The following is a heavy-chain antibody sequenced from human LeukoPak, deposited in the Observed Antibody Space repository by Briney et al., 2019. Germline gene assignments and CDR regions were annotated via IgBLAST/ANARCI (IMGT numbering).Heavy chain of an antibody. CDR3: ARDEAIFGAGYYYGMDV. J-gene: IGHJ6*02. V-gene: IGHV4-31*03. Sequence: SETLSITCTVYGGSISSGGHYWSWIRQHPGKGLEWIGYINYSGSTYYNPSLKSRVTISADTSQNQFSLKLSSVTAADTAVYYCARDEAIFGAGYYYGMDVWGQGTTVTVSS. CDR2: INYSGST. D-gene: IGHD3-3*01. CDR1: GGSISSGGHY.